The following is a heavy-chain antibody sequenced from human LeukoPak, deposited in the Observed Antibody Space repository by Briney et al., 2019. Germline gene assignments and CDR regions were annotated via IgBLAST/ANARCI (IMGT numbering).Heavy chain of an antibody. J-gene: IGHJ3*02. Sequence: GGSLRLSCAASGFTFSSYWMSWVRQAPGKGLEWVANIKQDGSEKYYVDSVKGRFTISRDNAKNSLYLQMNSLRAEDTAVYYCARDGMDYYGSGSYAFDIWGQGTMVTVSS. D-gene: IGHD3-10*01. CDR1: GFTFSSYW. CDR3: ARDGMDYYGSGSYAFDI. CDR2: IKQDGSEK. V-gene: IGHV3-7*01.